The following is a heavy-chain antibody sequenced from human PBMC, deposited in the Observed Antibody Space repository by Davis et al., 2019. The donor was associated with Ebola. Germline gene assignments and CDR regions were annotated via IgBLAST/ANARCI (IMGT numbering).Heavy chain of an antibody. V-gene: IGHV2-5*02. Sequence: SGPTLVKPTQTLTLTCTFSGFSLSTSGEAVGWIRQPPGKALEWLAFIYWDDDKRYSSSLRTRLTVAKDTSKNEVVLRLTNMDPVDTATYYCAHRRAYFGDWDQGVFDYWGQGTPVTVSS. D-gene: IGHD2-21*02. J-gene: IGHJ4*02. CDR3: AHRRAYFGDWDQGVFDY. CDR2: IYWDDDK. CDR1: GFSLSTSGEA.